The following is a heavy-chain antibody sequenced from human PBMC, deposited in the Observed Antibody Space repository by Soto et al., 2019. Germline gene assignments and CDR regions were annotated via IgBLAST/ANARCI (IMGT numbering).Heavy chain of an antibody. CDR1: GISIVGYS. V-gene: IGHV4-4*07. Sequence: SETLSLTCNVSGISIVGYSWSWIRQPAGKGLEWLGRIYASGSTNYNPSLKSRVPISVDTSKNQFSLKVTSVTAADTAVYYCAVLGDFQSYYYCMNVCGRGHAGAVSS. J-gene: IGHJ6*02. CDR3: AVLGDFQSYYYCMNV. CDR2: IYASGST.